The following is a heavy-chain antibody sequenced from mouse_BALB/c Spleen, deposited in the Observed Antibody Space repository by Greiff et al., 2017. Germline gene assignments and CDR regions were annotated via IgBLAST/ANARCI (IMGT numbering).Heavy chain of an antibody. J-gene: IGHJ4*01. Sequence: QVQLQQSGPELVKPGASVKISCKASGYAFSSSWMNWVKQRPGQGLEWIGRIYPGDGDTNYNGKFKGKATLTADKSSSTAYMQLSSLTSVDSAVYFCARKDFGGSSYAMDYWGQGTSVTVSS. CDR1: GYAFSSSW. V-gene: IGHV1-82*01. CDR3: ARKDFGGSSYAMDY. D-gene: IGHD1-1*01. CDR2: IYPGDGDT.